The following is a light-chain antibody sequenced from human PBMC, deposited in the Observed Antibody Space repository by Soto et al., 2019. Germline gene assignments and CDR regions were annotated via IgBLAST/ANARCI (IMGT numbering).Light chain of an antibody. J-gene: IGLJ2*01. CDR3: SSYSSGSTLVL. CDR2: DVT. CDR1: SSDVGGYDY. V-gene: IGLV2-14*01. Sequence: QPVLTQPASVSGSPGQSITISCTGSSSDVGGYDYVSWYQQHPGKAPKLMIYDVTNRPSGVSNRFSGSKSGNTASLTISGLQAEDEADYYCSSYSSGSTLVLFGGGTKVTVL.